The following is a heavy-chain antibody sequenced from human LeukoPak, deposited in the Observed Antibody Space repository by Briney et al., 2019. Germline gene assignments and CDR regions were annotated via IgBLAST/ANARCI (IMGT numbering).Heavy chain of an antibody. V-gene: IGHV1-69*01. J-gene: IGHJ4*02. Sequence: GASVKVSCKASGGTFSSYAISWVRQAPGQGLEWMGGIIPIFGTANYAQKFQGRVTITADESTSTAYMELSSLRSEDTAVYYCASPLPLEYSGYDRRTFDYWGQGTLVTVSS. CDR1: GGTFSSYA. CDR2: IIPIFGTA. CDR3: ASPLPLEYSGYDRRTFDY. D-gene: IGHD5-12*01.